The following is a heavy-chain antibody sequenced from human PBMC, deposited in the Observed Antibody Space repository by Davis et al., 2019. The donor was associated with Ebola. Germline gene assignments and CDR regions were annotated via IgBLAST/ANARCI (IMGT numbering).Heavy chain of an antibody. CDR1: GSSFTSYW. CDR2: IYPGDSDT. V-gene: IGHV5-51*01. J-gene: IGHJ2*01. CDR3: ARRVAVATWYFDL. D-gene: IGHD6-19*01. Sequence: GGSLRLSCKGSGSSFTSYWIGWVRQMPGKGLEWMRIIYPGDSDTRYSPSFQGKVTISADKSISTAYLQWSSLKASDTAMYYRARRVAVATWYFDLWGRGTLVTVSS.